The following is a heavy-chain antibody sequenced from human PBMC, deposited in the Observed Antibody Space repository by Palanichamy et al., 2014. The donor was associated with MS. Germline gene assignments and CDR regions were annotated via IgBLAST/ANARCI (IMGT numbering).Heavy chain of an antibody. CDR3: VRDGAGALPYDF. V-gene: IGHV3-74*01. CDR1: GFTFSGYW. CDR2: INGDARVT. J-gene: IGHJ4*02. D-gene: IGHD1-26*01. Sequence: DVQLVESGGGLVQPGGSLRLSCAASGFTFSGYWMNWIRQAPGKGLVWVSGINGDARVTQYADSVRGRFTISRDNARSTLYLDMSSLRVDDTAAYYCVRDGAGALPYDFWGRGTLVTVS.